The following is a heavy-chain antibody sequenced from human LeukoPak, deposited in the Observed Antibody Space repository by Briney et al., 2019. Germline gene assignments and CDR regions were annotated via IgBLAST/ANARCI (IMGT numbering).Heavy chain of an antibody. Sequence: SETLSLTCSVSGDSIGTYYWDWIRQPARKGLEWIRRIYPSGSTNYNPSLKSRVTMSVDTSKNQFSLHLSSMTAADTAVYYCAGTYYYDSSGYSPFGYWGQGTLVTVSS. V-gene: IGHV4-4*07. D-gene: IGHD3-22*01. CDR3: AGTYYYDSSGYSPFGY. CDR2: IYPSGST. CDR1: GDSIGTYY. J-gene: IGHJ4*02.